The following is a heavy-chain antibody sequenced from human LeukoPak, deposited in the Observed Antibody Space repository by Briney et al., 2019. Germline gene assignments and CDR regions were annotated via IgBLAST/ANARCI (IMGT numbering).Heavy chain of an antibody. CDR1: GYTFTKYG. D-gene: IGHD1-26*01. V-gene: IGHV1-18*01. CDR3: ARKWGDPGDWFDP. Sequence: ASVKVSCKASGYTFTKYGITWVRQAPGQGLEWMGWISTYNGNTNYAQKLQGRVTMTTDTSTSTAYMELRSLRSDDTAVYYCARKWGDPGDWFDPWGQGTLVTVSS. CDR2: ISTYNGNT. J-gene: IGHJ5*02.